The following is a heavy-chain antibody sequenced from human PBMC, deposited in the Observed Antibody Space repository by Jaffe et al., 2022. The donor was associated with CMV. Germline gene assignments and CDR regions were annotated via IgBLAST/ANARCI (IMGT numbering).Heavy chain of an antibody. CDR1: GFTFSNAW. D-gene: IGHD3-10*01. CDR2: IKSKTDGGTT. V-gene: IGHV3-15*01. CDR3: TTVLLWFGEDLTEYYMDV. Sequence: EVQLVESGGGLVKPGGSLRLSCAASGFTFSNAWMSWVRQAPGKGLEWVGRIKSKTDGGTTDYAAPVKGRFTISRDDSKNTLYLQMNSLKTEDTAVYYCTTVLLWFGEDLTEYYMDVWGKGTTVTVSS. J-gene: IGHJ6*03.